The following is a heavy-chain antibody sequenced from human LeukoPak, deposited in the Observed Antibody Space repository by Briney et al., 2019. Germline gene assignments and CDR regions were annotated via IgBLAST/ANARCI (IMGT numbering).Heavy chain of an antibody. CDR3: AKASGPSYFQH. CDR2: ISYDGSNK. CDR1: GLTFSSYG. Sequence: GGSLRLSCAASGLTFSSYGMHWVRQAPGKGLEWVAVISYDGSNKYYADSVKGRFTISRDNSKNTLYLQMNSLRAEDTAVYYCAKASGPSYFQHWGQGTLVTVSS. J-gene: IGHJ1*01. V-gene: IGHV3-30*18. D-gene: IGHD6-19*01.